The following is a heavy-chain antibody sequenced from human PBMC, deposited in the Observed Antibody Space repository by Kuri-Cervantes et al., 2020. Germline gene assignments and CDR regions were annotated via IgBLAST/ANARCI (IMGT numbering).Heavy chain of an antibody. J-gene: IGHJ6*03. D-gene: IGHD3-10*01. Sequence: ASVKVSCKASGGTFSSYAISWVRQAPGQGLEWMGIINPSGGSTSYAQQFQGRVTMTRDTSTSTVYMELSSLRSEDTAVYYCASPNPLFSYNNHFKILYYYYMGVGGKGTTVTVSS. CDR3: ASPNPLFSYNNHFKILYYYYMGV. V-gene: IGHV1-46*01. CDR1: GGTFSSYA. CDR2: INPSGGST.